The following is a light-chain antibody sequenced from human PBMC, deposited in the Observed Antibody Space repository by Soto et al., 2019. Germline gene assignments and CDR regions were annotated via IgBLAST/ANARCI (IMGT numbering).Light chain of an antibody. J-gene: IGLJ2*01. CDR2: SNT. Sequence: QSVLTQPPSASGTPGQRVTISCSGSSSNIGSNIVNWYQQLPGTAPKLLIYSNTQRPSGVPGRFSGSKSGTSASLAISGLQSEDEADYYCAAWDDSLTGVVFGGGTQLTVL. CDR1: SSNIGSNI. V-gene: IGLV1-44*01. CDR3: AAWDDSLTGVV.